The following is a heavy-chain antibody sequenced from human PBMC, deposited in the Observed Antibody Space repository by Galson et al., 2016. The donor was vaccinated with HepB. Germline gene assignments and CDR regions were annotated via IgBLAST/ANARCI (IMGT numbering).Heavy chain of an antibody. D-gene: IGHD1-26*01. Sequence: SLRLSCAASGFIFTSPAMHWVRQAPGKGLEYVSAVSDNGGSRYYADSLKGRFTISRDNSKNTLYLQMSSLRTEDTAVYYCVKGESRLVGALHCWGQGTLVTVSS. CDR2: VSDNGGSR. J-gene: IGHJ4*02. CDR3: VKGESRLVGALHC. V-gene: IGHV3-64D*06. CDR1: GFIFTSPA.